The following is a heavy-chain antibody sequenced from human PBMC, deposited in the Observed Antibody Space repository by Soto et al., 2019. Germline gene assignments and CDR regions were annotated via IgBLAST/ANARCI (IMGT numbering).Heavy chain of an antibody. CDR3: ARRVKQDYDILTGYISWFDP. CDR2: INSDGSST. Sequence: PGGSLRLSCAASGFTFSSYWMHWVRQAPGKGLVWVSRINSDGSSTSYADSVKGRFTISRDNAKNTLYLQMNSLRAEDTAVYYCARRVKQDYDILTGYISWFDPRGQGTLVTVSS. J-gene: IGHJ5*02. D-gene: IGHD3-9*01. V-gene: IGHV3-74*01. CDR1: GFTFSSYW.